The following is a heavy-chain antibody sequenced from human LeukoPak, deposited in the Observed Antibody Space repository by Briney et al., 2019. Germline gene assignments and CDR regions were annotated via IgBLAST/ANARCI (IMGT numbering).Heavy chain of an antibody. D-gene: IGHD4-17*01. Sequence: GGSLRLSCAASGFTFSSYGMHWVRQAPGKGLEWVAVISDDGSNKYYADSVKGRLTISRDNSKNTVYLQMNSLRAEDTAVYYCARESGSVTSEVDFDYWGQGTLVTVSS. CDR3: ARESGSVTSEVDFDY. CDR1: GFTFSSYG. V-gene: IGHV3-30*03. CDR2: ISDDGSNK. J-gene: IGHJ4*02.